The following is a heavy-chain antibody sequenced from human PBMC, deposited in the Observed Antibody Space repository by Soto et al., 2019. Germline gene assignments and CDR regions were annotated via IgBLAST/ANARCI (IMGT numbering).Heavy chain of an antibody. CDR1: GYTFTLFG. V-gene: IGHV1-18*01. Sequence: QVQLAQSGAEVKKPGASVKVSCKASGYTFTLFGISWVRQAPGQGLEWMGWISAYNGNTDYAQKFQGRVTMTTDTSTSTVYMELRSLRSDDTAVYYCARVDYYDSSGYYGYWGQGTLVTVSA. CDR2: ISAYNGNT. D-gene: IGHD3-22*01. CDR3: ARVDYYDSSGYYGY. J-gene: IGHJ4*02.